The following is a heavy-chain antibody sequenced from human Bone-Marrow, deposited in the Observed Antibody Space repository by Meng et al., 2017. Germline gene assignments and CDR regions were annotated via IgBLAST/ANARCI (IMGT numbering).Heavy chain of an antibody. Sequence: SQTLSLTCAISGDSVSSNSAAWNWIRQSPSRGLEWLGRTYYRSKWYNDYATSVEGRITINPDTSKNQFSLQLNSVTPEDTAVYYCARDLELGGHRTVTGLYFDYWGQGTLVTVSS. D-gene: IGHD4-11*01. J-gene: IGHJ4*02. CDR1: GDSVSSNSAA. CDR2: TYYRSKWYN. V-gene: IGHV6-1*01. CDR3: ARDLELGGHRTVTGLYFDY.